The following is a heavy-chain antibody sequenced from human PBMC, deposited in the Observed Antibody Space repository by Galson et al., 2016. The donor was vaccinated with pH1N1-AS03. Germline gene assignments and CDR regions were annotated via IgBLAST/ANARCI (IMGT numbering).Heavy chain of an antibody. Sequence: PALVTPTQTLTLTCTFSGFSLSTSGMCVSWIRQPPGKALEWLALIDWDDDKNYSTSLKTRLTISKDTSKNQVFLTMTNMDPVDTATYYCARITYGDYAGWFDPWGQGTLVTVSS. V-gene: IGHV2-70*13. CDR2: IDWDDDK. CDR1: GFSLSTSGMC. J-gene: IGHJ5*02. D-gene: IGHD4-17*01. CDR3: ARITYGDYAGWFDP.